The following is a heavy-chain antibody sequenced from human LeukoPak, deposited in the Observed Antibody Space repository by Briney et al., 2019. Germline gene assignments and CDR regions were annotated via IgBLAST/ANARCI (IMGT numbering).Heavy chain of an antibody. Sequence: GGSLRLSCTASGFTFSAYAMMWVRQAPGKGPEWVSAIRGGGTSEFYADSVKGRFRISRDNSKDTLFLQMNSLRAEDTAVYYCARDPNGDNIGAFDMWGPGTMVTVSS. V-gene: IGHV3-23*01. J-gene: IGHJ3*02. CDR1: GFTFSAYA. CDR2: IRGGGTSE. D-gene: IGHD4-17*01. CDR3: ARDPNGDNIGAFDM.